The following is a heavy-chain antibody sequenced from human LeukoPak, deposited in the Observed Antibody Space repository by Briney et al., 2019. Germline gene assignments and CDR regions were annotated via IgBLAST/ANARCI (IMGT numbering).Heavy chain of an antibody. D-gene: IGHD3-10*02. CDR1: GFTFSSYA. V-gene: IGHV3-23*01. CDR3: TTFVALRAFDV. CDR2: ISGSGGST. J-gene: IGHJ3*01. Sequence: GGSLRLSCAASGFTFSSYAMSWVRQAPGKGLEWVSAISGSGGSTYYADSVKGRFTISRGTSKNTLFLQMSSLTVEDTAVYYCTTFVALRAFDVWGQGTMVTVS.